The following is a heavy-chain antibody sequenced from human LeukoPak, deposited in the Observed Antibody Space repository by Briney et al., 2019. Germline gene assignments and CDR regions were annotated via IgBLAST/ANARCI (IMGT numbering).Heavy chain of an antibody. J-gene: IGHJ4*02. Sequence: PGGSLRLSCVASGFAFGDYAMGWVRQAPGKGLEWVPAITNSGGSTYYADSVQGRFTISRDNPKNTLYLQMKSLRVEDTAVYYCVKEAVTPHFDYWGQGTLVTVSS. CDR2: ITNSGGST. V-gene: IGHV3-23*01. D-gene: IGHD6-19*01. CDR1: GFAFGDYA. CDR3: VKEAVTPHFDY.